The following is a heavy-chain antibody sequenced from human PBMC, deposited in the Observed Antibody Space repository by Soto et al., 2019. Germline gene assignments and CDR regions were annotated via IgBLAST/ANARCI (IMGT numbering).Heavy chain of an antibody. CDR1: GYTFTSYG. Sequence: QVQLVQSGAEVKKPGASVKVSCKASGYTFTSYGISWVRQAPGQGLEWMGWISAYNGNTNYAQKLQGRVTMTTDTSTSTAYMELRSLRSDDTAVYYCARDATTDYYDSSGYPNPFDYWGQGTLVTVSS. CDR3: ARDATTDYYDSSGYPNPFDY. V-gene: IGHV1-18*01. D-gene: IGHD3-22*01. CDR2: ISAYNGNT. J-gene: IGHJ4*02.